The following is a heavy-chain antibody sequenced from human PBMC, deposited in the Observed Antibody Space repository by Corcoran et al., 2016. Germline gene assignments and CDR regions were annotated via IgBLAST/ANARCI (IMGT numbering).Heavy chain of an antibody. V-gene: IGHV2-70*04. Sequence: QVTLKESDPALVKPTQTLTLTFTFSGFSLCTSGRRVSWIRQPTGEDLEWLARLDWDDDKFYSTSLKTRLNISKYTSKNQVVLTMTNMDHVDKATHYWDRSNLTGYDDGMDVWGQGTTVTVSS. CDR1: GFSLCTSGRR. J-gene: IGHJ6*02. D-gene: IGHD3-9*01. CDR2: LDWDDDK. CDR3: DRSNLTGYDDGMDV.